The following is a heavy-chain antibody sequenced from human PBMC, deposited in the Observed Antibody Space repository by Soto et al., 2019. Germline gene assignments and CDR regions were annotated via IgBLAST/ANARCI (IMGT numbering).Heavy chain of an antibody. D-gene: IGHD2-21*02. Sequence: QVQLVQSGAEVKKPGASVKVSCKASGYTFTSYGISWVRQAPGQGLEWMGWISAYNGNTNYAQKLQGRVTMTTDTSTSTAYMELRSLRSDDTAVYYCARDWCGGDCYSRATDYYGMDVWGQGTTVTVSS. J-gene: IGHJ6*02. CDR1: GYTFTSYG. CDR2: ISAYNGNT. V-gene: IGHV1-18*01. CDR3: ARDWCGGDCYSRATDYYGMDV.